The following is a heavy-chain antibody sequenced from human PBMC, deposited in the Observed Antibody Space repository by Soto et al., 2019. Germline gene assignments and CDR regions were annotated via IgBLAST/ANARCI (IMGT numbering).Heavy chain of an antibody. CDR1: GYTFTGYY. CDR2: INPNSGGT. D-gene: IGHD3-22*01. V-gene: IGHV1-2*04. Sequence: ASVKVSCKASGYTFTGYYVHWVRQAPGQGREWMGWINPNSGGTNYAQKFQGWVTMTRDTSISTAYMELSRLRSDDTAVYYCARDYSDSSGYYPLYYFDYWGQGXLVTVSS. J-gene: IGHJ4*02. CDR3: ARDYSDSSGYYPLYYFDY.